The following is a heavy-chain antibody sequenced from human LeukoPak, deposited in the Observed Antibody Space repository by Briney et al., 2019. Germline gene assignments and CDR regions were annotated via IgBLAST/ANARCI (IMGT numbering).Heavy chain of an antibody. J-gene: IGHJ6*02. CDR1: GFTFSSYE. Sequence: GGPLRLSCAASGFTFSSYEMNWVRQAPGKGLEWVSYISSSGSTIYYADSVKGRFTISGDNAKNSLYLQMNSLRAEDTAVYYCARDRGGATAHGPSYYYYGLDVWGQGTTVTVSS. D-gene: IGHD1-26*01. CDR2: ISSSGSTI. V-gene: IGHV3-48*03. CDR3: ARDRGGATAHGPSYYYYGLDV.